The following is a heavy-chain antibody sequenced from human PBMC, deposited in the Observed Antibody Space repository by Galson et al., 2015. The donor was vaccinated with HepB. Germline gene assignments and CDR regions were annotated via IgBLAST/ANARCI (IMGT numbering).Heavy chain of an antibody. CDR1: GFSLSTSGVG. Sequence: PALVKPTQTLTLTCTFSGFSLSTSGVGVGWIRQPPGKALEWLALIYWNDDKRYSPSLKSRLTITKDTSKNQVVLTMTNMDPVDTAPYYCAPSRALYDYVWGSWKLLDPWGQGTLVTVSS. J-gene: IGHJ5*02. CDR2: IYWNDDK. CDR3: APSRALYDYVWGSWKLLDP. V-gene: IGHV2-5*01. D-gene: IGHD3-16*01.